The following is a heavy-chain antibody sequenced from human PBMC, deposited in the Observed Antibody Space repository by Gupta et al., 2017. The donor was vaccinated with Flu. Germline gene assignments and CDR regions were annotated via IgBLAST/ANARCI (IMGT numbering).Heavy chain of an antibody. CDR1: GLTFTRYW. J-gene: IGHJ4*02. D-gene: IGHD3-3*01. CDR3: VEDGGGSYP. Sequence: EVQLVESGGGLVQPGGSLRLSCAASGLTFTRYWMGWVRQAPGKGLEWVANIKQDVIKIYYVDYVKGRFTISRDNAKNSLYLQMNSLRAEDTAVYDGVEDGGGSYPWVQGTLVTVSS. CDR2: IKQDVIKI. V-gene: IGHV3-7*01.